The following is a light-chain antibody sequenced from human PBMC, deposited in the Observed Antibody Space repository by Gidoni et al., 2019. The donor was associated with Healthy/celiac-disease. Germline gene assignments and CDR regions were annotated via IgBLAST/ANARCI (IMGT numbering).Light chain of an antibody. CDR1: QSVSSN. CDR2: GAS. CDR3: QQYNNWPET. J-gene: IGKJ1*01. V-gene: IGKV3-15*01. Sequence: VMTQSPATLSVSPGERATLSCRASQSVSSNLAWYQQKPGQAPRLLIYGASTRATGIPARFSGSGSGTEFTLTISSLQSEDFAVYYCQQYNNWPETFGQGTKVEIK.